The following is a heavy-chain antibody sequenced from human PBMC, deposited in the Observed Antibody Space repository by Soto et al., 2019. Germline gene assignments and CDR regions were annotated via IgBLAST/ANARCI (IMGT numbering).Heavy chain of an antibody. CDR1: GYTFTSYA. D-gene: IGHD4-17*01. CDR3: ARAPTVTTYDAFDI. CDR2: INAGNGNT. J-gene: IGHJ3*02. V-gene: IGHV1-3*01. Sequence: AASVKVSCKASGYTFTSYAMHWVRQAPGQRLEWMGWINAGNGNTKYSQKFQGRVTITRDTSASTAYMELSSLRSEDTAVYYCARAPTVTTYDAFDIWGQGTMVTVSS.